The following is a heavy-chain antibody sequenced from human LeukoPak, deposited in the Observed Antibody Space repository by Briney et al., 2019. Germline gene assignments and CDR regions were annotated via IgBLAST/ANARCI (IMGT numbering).Heavy chain of an antibody. CDR1: GFTFSSYF. D-gene: IGHD5-12*01. CDR3: ARGGSRVTTIHMFDY. CDR2: ISSSSNYI. J-gene: IGHJ4*02. V-gene: IGHV3-21*01. Sequence: GESLRLSCAASGFTFSSYFMSWVRQAPGKRLEWVSSISSSSNYIYYADSVKGRFTISRDNAKNSLYLQMNSLRAEDTAVYYCARGGSRVTTIHMFDYWGQGTLVTVSS.